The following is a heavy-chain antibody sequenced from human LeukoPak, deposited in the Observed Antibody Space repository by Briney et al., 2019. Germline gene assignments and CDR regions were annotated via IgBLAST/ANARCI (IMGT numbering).Heavy chain of an antibody. D-gene: IGHD6-6*01. CDR2: IYYSGST. J-gene: IGHJ1*01. Sequence: SETLSLTCSVSGGSMSSSAYYWGWIRQPPGKGLEWIGSIYYSGSTYYNPSLKSRVTISVDTSKNQFSLKLSSVTAADTAVYYCASGLETQYSSSPDVYFQHWGQGTLVTVSS. CDR3: ASGLETQYSSSPDVYFQH. CDR1: GGSMSSSAYY. V-gene: IGHV4-39*01.